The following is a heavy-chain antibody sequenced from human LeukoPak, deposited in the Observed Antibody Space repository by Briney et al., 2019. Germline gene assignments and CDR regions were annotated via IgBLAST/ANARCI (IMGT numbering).Heavy chain of an antibody. CDR3: AREAAFDI. J-gene: IGHJ3*02. Sequence: GGSLRLSCAAAGFTFSSYPMNWVRQAHGKGLEWVSSISRSSTYTFYADSVKGRFTIYRDKAKHSLYLRMNSLRAEETAVYYCAREAAFDIWGQGTLVSVSS. CDR1: GFTFSSYP. CDR2: ISRSSTYT. V-gene: IGHV3-21*01.